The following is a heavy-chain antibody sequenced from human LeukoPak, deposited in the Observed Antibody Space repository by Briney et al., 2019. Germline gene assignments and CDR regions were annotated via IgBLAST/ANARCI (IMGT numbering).Heavy chain of an antibody. CDR3: ARSSSAGGYYFEY. V-gene: IGHV3-21*01. CDR1: GFTFSTYT. D-gene: IGHD1-26*01. Sequence: GGSLKLSCAASGFTFSTYTMNWVRHAPGKGLEWVSSISSSSGYIYYADSVKGRFTISRDNAKNSLYLQMNSLRGEDTAVYYCARSSSAGGYYFEYWGKGTLVTVSS. CDR2: ISSSSGYI. J-gene: IGHJ4*02.